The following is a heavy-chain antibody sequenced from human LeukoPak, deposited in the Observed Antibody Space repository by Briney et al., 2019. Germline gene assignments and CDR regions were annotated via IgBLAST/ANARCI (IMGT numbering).Heavy chain of an antibody. J-gene: IGHJ3*02. CDR2: INHSGST. CDR3: ARGGRITIFGVVRRAFDI. CDR1: GGSFSGYY. Sequence: PSETLSPTCAVYGGSFSGYYWSWIRHPPGKGLEWIGEINHSGSTNYNPYLKSRVTISVDTSKNQFSLKLSSVTAADTAVYYCARGGRITIFGVVRRAFDIWGQGTMVTVSS. D-gene: IGHD3-3*01. V-gene: IGHV4-34*01.